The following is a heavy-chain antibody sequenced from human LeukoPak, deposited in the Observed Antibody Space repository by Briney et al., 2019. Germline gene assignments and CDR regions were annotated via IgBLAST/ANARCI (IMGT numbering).Heavy chain of an antibody. J-gene: IGHJ3*02. D-gene: IGHD3-3*01. Sequence: PSETLSLTCAVYGGSFSGYYWSWIRQPPGKGLEWIGEINHSGSTNYNPSLKSRVTISVDTSKNQFSLKLSSVTAADTAVYYCAREAGSITIIIAFDIWGQGTMVTVSS. CDR1: GGSFSGYY. CDR3: AREAGSITIIIAFDI. V-gene: IGHV4-34*01. CDR2: INHSGST.